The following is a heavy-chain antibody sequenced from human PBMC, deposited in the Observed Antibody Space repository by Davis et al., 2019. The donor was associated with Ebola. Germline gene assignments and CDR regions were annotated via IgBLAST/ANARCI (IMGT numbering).Heavy chain of an antibody. J-gene: IGHJ5*02. V-gene: IGHV4-59*12. CDR3: ARESMAWEDWGFDP. CDR2: MYYSGST. D-gene: IGHD3/OR15-3a*01. CDR1: GGSISSYY. Sequence: SETLSLTCTVSGGSISSYYWSWIRQPPGKGLEWIGYMYYSGSTNYNPSLKSRVTISVDRSKNQFSLKLSSVTAADTAVYYCARESMAWEDWGFDPWGQGTLVTVSS.